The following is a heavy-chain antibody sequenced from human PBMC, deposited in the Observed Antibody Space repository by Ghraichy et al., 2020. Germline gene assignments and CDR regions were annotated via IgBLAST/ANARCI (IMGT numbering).Heavy chain of an antibody. CDR2: INPSGGST. V-gene: IGHV1-46*01. D-gene: IGHD6-19*01. J-gene: IGHJ6*03. CDR1: GYTFTSYY. Sequence: ASVKVSCKASGYTFTSYYMHWVRQAPGQGLEWMGIINPSGGSTSYAQKFQGRVTMTRDTSTSTVYMELSSLRSEDTAVYYCARAPVAGTPRYYYMDVWGKGTTVTVSS. CDR3: ARAPVAGTPRYYYMDV.